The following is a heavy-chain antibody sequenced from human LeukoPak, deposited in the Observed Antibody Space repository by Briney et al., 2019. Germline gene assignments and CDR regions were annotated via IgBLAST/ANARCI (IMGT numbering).Heavy chain of an antibody. Sequence: QAGGSLRLSCVASGFTFSSFEMNWVRRVPGKGLEWVSYISGSGSIIYYADSVKGRFTTSRDNAKNSLYLQMNSLRAEDTGVYYCAREDCSGSSCRGHGMDVWGQGTTVTVSS. V-gene: IGHV3-48*03. J-gene: IGHJ6*02. CDR1: GFTFSSFE. D-gene: IGHD2-15*01. CDR2: ISGSGSII. CDR3: AREDCSGSSCRGHGMDV.